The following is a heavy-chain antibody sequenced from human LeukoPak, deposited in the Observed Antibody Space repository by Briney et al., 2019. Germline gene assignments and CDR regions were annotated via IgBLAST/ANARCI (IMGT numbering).Heavy chain of an antibody. CDR2: IKEDGSEK. V-gene: IGHV3-7*01. D-gene: IGHD6-19*01. CDR3: ARDFGARGWLDY. CDR1: GFTFSRYS. J-gene: IGHJ4*02. Sequence: GGSLRLSCAASGFTFSRYSMNWVRQATVKGLECVAKIKEDGSEKHYVDSVKGRFTISRDNAKNSLYLQMNSLRDEDTAVYYCARDFGARGWLDYWGQGTLVTVSS.